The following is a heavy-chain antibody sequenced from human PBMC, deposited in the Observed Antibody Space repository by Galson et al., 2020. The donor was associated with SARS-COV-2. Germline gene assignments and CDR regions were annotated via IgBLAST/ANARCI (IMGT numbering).Heavy chain of an antibody. V-gene: IGHV3-30*18. CDR1: GFTFSSYG. J-gene: IGHJ6*03. CDR2: ISYGGSNK. D-gene: IGHD3-3*01. Sequence: GESLKISCAASGFTFSSYGMLWVRQAPGKGLEWVAGISYGGSNKYYADSVKGRFTISRDNSKNTLYLQMNSLRAEDTAVYYCAKDLPLDDFWSGSDDMDVWGKGTTVTVSS. CDR3: AKDLPLDDFWSGSDDMDV.